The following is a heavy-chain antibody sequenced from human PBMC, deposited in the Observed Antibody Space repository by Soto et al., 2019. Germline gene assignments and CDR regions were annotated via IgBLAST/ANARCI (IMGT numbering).Heavy chain of an antibody. CDR2: IWYDGTNK. CDR3: ARGPVTTVTTWWDWCFDL. Sequence: QVQLVESGGGVVQPGRSLRLSCATSGFTFSSYGMHWVRQGPGKGLEWVAVIWYDGTNKYYADSVNGSFTISRDDSKNTLCRNVNSLRAEDTAVYYCARGPVTTVTTWWDWCFDLWVGGTLVTVSS. CDR1: GFTFSSYG. D-gene: IGHD4-17*01. V-gene: IGHV3-33*01. J-gene: IGHJ2*01.